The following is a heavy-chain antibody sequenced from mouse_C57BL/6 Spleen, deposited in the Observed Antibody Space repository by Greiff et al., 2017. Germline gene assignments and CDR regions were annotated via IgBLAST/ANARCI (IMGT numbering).Heavy chain of an antibody. CDR3: ARGRNYDYDVGFAY. CDR1: GYSITSGYY. J-gene: IGHJ3*01. D-gene: IGHD2-4*01. CDR2: ISYDGSN. V-gene: IGHV3-6*01. Sequence: EVQLQESGPGLVKPSQSLSLTCSVTGYSITSGYYWNWIRQFPGNKLEWMGYISYDGSNNYNPSLKNRISITRDTSKNQFFLKLNSVTTEDTATYYCARGRNYDYDVGFAYWGQGTLVTVSA.